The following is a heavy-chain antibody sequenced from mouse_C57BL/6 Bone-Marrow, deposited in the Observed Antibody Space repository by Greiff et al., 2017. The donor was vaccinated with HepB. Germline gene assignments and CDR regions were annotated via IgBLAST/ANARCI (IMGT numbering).Heavy chain of an antibody. J-gene: IGHJ3*01. Sequence: QVQLQQSGAELAKPGASVKLSCKASGYTFTSYWMHWVKQRPGQGLEWIGYINPSSGYTKYNEKFKGKATLTADKSSSTAYMQLNSLTSEDSAVYFCARANYYGSSYAFAYWGQGTLVTVSA. CDR2: INPSSGYT. CDR3: ARANYYGSSYAFAY. D-gene: IGHD1-1*01. V-gene: IGHV1-7*01. CDR1: GYTFTSYW.